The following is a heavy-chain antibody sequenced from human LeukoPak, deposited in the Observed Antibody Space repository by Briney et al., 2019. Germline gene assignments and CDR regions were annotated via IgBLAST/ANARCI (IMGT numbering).Heavy chain of an antibody. CDR2: VSVSHSGT. J-gene: IGHJ5*02. V-gene: IGHV3-23*01. CDR3: YGGSSP. D-gene: IGHD4-23*01. Sequence: PGGSLRLSCAASGFTFSSYAMTWVRQAPGKGLEWVSTVSVSHSGTYYADSVKGRFTISRDNSKNTLYLQMNSLTADDTAVYYCYGGSSPWGQGTLVTVSS. CDR1: GFTFSSYA.